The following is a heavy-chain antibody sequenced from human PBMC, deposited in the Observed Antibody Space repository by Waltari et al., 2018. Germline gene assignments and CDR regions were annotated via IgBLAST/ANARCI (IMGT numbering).Heavy chain of an antibody. CDR3: AKDGVSVVVPAANEFDY. J-gene: IGHJ4*02. CDR1: GFTFSSYG. Sequence: QVQLVESGGGVVQPGGSLRLSCAASGFTFSSYGMHGVRQAPGKGLEWVAFIRYDGSNKYYADSVKGRFTISRDNSKNTLYLQMNSLRAEDTAVYYCAKDGVSVVVPAANEFDYWGQGTLVTVSS. D-gene: IGHD2-2*01. CDR2: IRYDGSNK. V-gene: IGHV3-30*02.